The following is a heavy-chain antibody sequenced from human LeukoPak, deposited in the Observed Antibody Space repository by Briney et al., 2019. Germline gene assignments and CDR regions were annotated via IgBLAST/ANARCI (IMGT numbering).Heavy chain of an antibody. J-gene: IGHJ4*02. V-gene: IGHV3-53*01. Sequence: GGSLRLSCTVSGFTVSSDSMSWVRQAPGKGLEWVSFIYSGGSTHYSDSVKGRFTISRDNSKNTLYLQMNSLRAEDTAVYYCARRAGAYSHPYDYWGQGTLVTISS. CDR2: IYSGGST. CDR3: ARRAGAYSHPYDY. D-gene: IGHD4/OR15-4a*01. CDR1: GFTVSSDS.